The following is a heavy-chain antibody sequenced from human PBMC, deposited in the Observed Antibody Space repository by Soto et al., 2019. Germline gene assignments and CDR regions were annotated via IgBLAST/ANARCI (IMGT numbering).Heavy chain of an antibody. Sequence: QVQLVQSGTEVKKPGASVKVSCKASGYTFTNYGIVWVRQAPGQGLEWMGWISAYNGNTEYAQKFQGRLTLTTDTSTTTAYMELRSLRSDDTAVYHCAKDSKSSSFHAFDIWGQGTMVTVSS. CDR3: AKDSKSSSFHAFDI. CDR2: ISAYNGNT. V-gene: IGHV1-18*01. J-gene: IGHJ3*02. D-gene: IGHD6-13*01. CDR1: GYTFTNYG.